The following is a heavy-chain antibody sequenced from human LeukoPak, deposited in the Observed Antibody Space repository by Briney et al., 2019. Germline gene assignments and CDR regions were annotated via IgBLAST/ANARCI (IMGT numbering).Heavy chain of an antibody. CDR2: IIPILGIA. D-gene: IGHD3-3*01. Sequence: SVKVSCKASGGTFSSYAISWVRQAPGQGLEWMGRIIPILGIANYAQKFQGRVTITADKSTSTAYMGLSSLRSEDTAVYYCARAYDFWSGHAFDIWGQGTMVTVSS. V-gene: IGHV1-69*04. CDR1: GGTFSSYA. CDR3: ARAYDFWSGHAFDI. J-gene: IGHJ3*02.